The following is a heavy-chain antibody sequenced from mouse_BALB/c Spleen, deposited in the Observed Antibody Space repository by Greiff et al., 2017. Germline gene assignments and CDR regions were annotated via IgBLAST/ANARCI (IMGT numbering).Heavy chain of an antibody. J-gene: IGHJ3*01. V-gene: IGHV3-2*02. CDR3: ARSNMIRGFAY. D-gene: IGHD2-3*01. CDR1: GYSITSDYA. Sequence: EVQLVESGPGLVKPSQSLSLTCTVTGYSITSDYAWNWIRQFPGNKLEWMGYISYSGSTSYNPSLKSRISITRDTSKNQFFLQLNSVTTEDTATYYCARSNMIRGFAYWGQGTLVTVSA. CDR2: ISYSGST.